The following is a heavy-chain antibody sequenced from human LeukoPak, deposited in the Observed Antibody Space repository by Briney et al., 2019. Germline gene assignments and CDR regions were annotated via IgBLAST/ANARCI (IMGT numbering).Heavy chain of an antibody. J-gene: IGHJ6*03. CDR2: IIPIFGTA. CDR1: GGTFSSYA. Sequence: ASVKVSCKASGGTFSSYAISWVRQAPGQGLEWMGGIIPIFGTANYAQKLQGRVTMTTDTSTSTAYMELRSLRSDDTAVYYCARQLSGYENYYYYYYMDVWGKGTTVTVSS. V-gene: IGHV1-69*05. CDR3: ARQLSGYENYYYYYYMDV. D-gene: IGHD5-12*01.